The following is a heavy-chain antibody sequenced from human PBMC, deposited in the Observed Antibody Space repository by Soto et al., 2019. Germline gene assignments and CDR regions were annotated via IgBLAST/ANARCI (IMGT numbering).Heavy chain of an antibody. Sequence: PSETLSLTCTVSGGSISSYYWSWIRQPPGKGLEWIGYIYYSGSTNYNPSLKSRVTISVDTSKNQFSLKLSSVTAADTAVYYCARNAYDSSGYYYGYYFDYWGQGTLVTVS. D-gene: IGHD3-22*01. CDR1: GGSISSYY. CDR2: IYYSGST. CDR3: ARNAYDSSGYYYGYYFDY. J-gene: IGHJ4*02. V-gene: IGHV4-59*01.